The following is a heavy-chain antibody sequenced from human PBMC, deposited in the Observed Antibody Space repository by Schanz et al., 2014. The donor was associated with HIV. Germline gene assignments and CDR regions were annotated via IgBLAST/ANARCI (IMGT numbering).Heavy chain of an antibody. CDR2: ISGGGGDR. V-gene: IGHV3-23*01. D-gene: IGHD6-19*01. J-gene: IGHJ4*02. CDR1: GFTFSSYA. CDR3: AKEKGGSWYCFDS. Sequence: EVQLLESGGGLVQPGGSLRLSCAASGFTFSSYAMSWVRQAPGKGLEWVSTISGGGGDRYYADSVKGRFAISRDNSKDTLYLQMNGLRAEETAVYFCAKEKGGSWYCFDSWGQGTLVTVSS.